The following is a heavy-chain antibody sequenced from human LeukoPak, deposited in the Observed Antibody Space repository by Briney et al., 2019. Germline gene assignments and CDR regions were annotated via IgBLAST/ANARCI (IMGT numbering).Heavy chain of an antibody. CDR1: GFTFSSYW. D-gene: IGHD7-27*01. V-gene: IGHV3-74*01. Sequence: PGGSLRLSCAASGFTFSSYWMNWVRQVPGKGLVWVSRISIDGSNTNYAESVKGRFTISRDNAKNSLYLQMNSLRAEDTGVYYCARSELGYYYYYMDVWGKGTTVTVSS. CDR2: ISIDGSNT. J-gene: IGHJ6*03. CDR3: ARSELGYYYYYMDV.